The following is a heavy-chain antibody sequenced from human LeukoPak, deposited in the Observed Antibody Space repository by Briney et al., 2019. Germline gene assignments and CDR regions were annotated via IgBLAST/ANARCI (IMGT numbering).Heavy chain of an antibody. D-gene: IGHD3-9*01. Sequence: QPGGSLRLSCAASGFTFNSYAMSWVRQAPGKGLEWVSAISGSGGSSYYADSVKGRFTISRDNSKNTLYLQMNSLRAEDTAVYYCAKMNTPPRYFDWWGSPNFDYWGQGTLVTVSS. V-gene: IGHV3-23*01. J-gene: IGHJ4*02. CDR1: GFTFNSYA. CDR3: AKMNTPPRYFDWWGSPNFDY. CDR2: ISGSGGSS.